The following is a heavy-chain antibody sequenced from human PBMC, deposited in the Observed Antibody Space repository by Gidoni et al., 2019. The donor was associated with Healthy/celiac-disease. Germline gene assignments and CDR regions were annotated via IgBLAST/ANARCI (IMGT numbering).Heavy chain of an antibody. D-gene: IGHD6-19*01. CDR3: AREYVAGRDY. Sequence: QVQLVASGGGVVQPGRSLRLSCAASGFTFSSYAMHGVRQAPGKGLEWVAVISYEGSNKYYADSVKGRFTISRDNSKNTLYLQMNSLRAEDTAVYYCAREYVAGRDYWGQGTLVTVSS. CDR2: ISYEGSNK. J-gene: IGHJ4*02. V-gene: IGHV3-30-3*01. CDR1: GFTFSSYA.